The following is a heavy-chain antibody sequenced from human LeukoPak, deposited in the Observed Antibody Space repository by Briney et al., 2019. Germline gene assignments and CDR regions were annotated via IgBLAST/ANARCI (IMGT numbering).Heavy chain of an antibody. CDR3: ASAHSEYSSSSLEFDP. D-gene: IGHD6-6*01. J-gene: IGHJ5*02. V-gene: IGHV4-30-4*08. CDR1: GGSISSGDYY. CDR2: IYYSGST. Sequence: PSETLSLTCTVSGGSISSGDYYWSWIRQPPGKGLEWIGYIYYSGSTYYNPSLKSRVTISVDTSKNQFSLKLSSVTAADTAVYYCASAHSEYSSSSLEFDPWGQGILVTVSS.